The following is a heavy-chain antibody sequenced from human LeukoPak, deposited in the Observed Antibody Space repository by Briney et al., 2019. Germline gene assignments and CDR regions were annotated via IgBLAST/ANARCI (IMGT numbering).Heavy chain of an antibody. CDR2: IYYSGST. CDR3: ARDRRRIAVAGTGDNWFDP. Sequence: PSETLSLTCTVSGGSIGSYYWSWIRQPPGKGLEWIGYIYYSGSTNYNPSLKSRVTISVDTSKNQFSLKLSSVTAADTAVYYCARDRRRIAVAGTGDNWFDPWGQGTLVTVSS. V-gene: IGHV4-59*01. D-gene: IGHD6-19*01. CDR1: GGSIGSYY. J-gene: IGHJ5*02.